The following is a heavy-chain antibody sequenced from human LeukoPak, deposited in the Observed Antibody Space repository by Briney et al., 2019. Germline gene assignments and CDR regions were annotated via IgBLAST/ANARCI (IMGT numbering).Heavy chain of an antibody. J-gene: IGHJ4*02. Sequence: GGSLRLSCAASGFTFSSYAMSWVRQAPGKGLEWVAVISYDGSNKYYADSVKGRFTISRDNSKNTLYLQMNSLRAEDTAVYYCARGIAVAGTDYWGQGTLVTVSS. CDR3: ARGIAVAGTDY. V-gene: IGHV3-30-3*01. CDR2: ISYDGSNK. D-gene: IGHD6-19*01. CDR1: GFTFSSYA.